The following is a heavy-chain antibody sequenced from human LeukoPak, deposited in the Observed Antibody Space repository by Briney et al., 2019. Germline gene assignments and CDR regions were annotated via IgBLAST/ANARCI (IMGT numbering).Heavy chain of an antibody. CDR2: IYYSGGT. J-gene: IGHJ4*02. Sequence: SETLSLTCTVSGGSISSYYWSWIRQPPGKGLEWIGYIYYSGGTNFNPSLKSRVTISVDTSKNQFSLKLSSVTAADTAVYYCAKERRHGCKYYFASWGQGTLVTVSS. V-gene: IGHV4-59*01. CDR3: AKERRHGCKYYFAS. CDR1: GGSISSYY. D-gene: IGHD5-24*01.